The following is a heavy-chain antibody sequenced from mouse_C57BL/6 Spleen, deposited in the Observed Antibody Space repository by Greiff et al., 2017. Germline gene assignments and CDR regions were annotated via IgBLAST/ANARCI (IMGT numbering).Heavy chain of an antibody. Sequence: EVKLMESGPGLVKPSQSLSLTCSVTGYSITSGYYWNWIRQFPGNKLEWMGYISYDGSNNYNPSLKNRISITRDTSKNQFFLKLNSVTTEDTATYYCAGGRYYGSSYNGDFDVWGTGTTVTVST. CDR2: ISYDGSN. CDR1: GYSITSGYY. V-gene: IGHV3-6*01. D-gene: IGHD1-1*01. CDR3: AGGRYYGSSYNGDFDV. J-gene: IGHJ1*03.